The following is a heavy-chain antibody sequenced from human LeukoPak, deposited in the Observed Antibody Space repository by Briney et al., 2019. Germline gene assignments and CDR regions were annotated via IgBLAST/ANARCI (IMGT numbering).Heavy chain of an antibody. D-gene: IGHD5-18*01. CDR3: AGVDTALVFGAFDI. CDR2: IKEDGGEN. CDR1: GSTFGIYW. V-gene: IGHV3-7*01. J-gene: IGHJ3*02. Sequence: PGGSLRLSCEASGSTFGIYWMTWVRQAPGKGLEWVANIKEDGGENYYVDSVKGRFTISRDNAKKSLYLQMNSLRAEDTAVYYCAGVDTALVFGAFDIWGQGTMVTVSS.